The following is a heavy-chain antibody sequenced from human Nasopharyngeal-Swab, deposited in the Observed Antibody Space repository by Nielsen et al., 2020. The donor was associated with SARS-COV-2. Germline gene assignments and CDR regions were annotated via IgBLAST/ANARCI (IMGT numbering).Heavy chain of an antibody. V-gene: IGHV3-9*01. Sequence: SLKISCAASGFTFSVYTMNWVRQAPGKGLEWVSGISWNSVSIGYADSVKGRFTISRDNAKNSLYLQMNSLRTEDTAFYYCTKGRADYSNPSFDNWGQGTLVTVSS. D-gene: IGHD4-11*01. J-gene: IGHJ4*02. CDR3: TKGRADYSNPSFDN. CDR2: ISWNSVSI. CDR1: GFTFSVYT.